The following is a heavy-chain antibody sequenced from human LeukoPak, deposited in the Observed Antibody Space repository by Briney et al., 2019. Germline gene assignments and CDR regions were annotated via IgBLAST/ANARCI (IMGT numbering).Heavy chain of an antibody. D-gene: IGHD2-2*01. CDR1: GGSISTDNCY. V-gene: IGHV4-39*07. J-gene: IGHJ4*02. Sequence: SSETLSLTCTVSGGSISTDNCYWGWIRQPPGKGLEWIGSIYYNGNTYYNPSLKSRVTISVDTSKNQFSLKLSSVTAADTAVYYCARSNQSQPAPDYWGQGTLVTVSS. CDR2: IYYNGNT. CDR3: ARSNQSQPAPDY.